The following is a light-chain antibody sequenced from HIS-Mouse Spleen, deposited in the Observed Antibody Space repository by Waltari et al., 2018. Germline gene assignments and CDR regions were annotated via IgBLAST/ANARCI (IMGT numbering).Light chain of an antibody. CDR1: KLGAKF. CDR2: QDS. J-gene: IGLJ2*01. Sequence: SYELTQPPSVSVSPGQTASITCSGDKLGAKFACWYQQKPGQSPGLVIYQDSKRPSGIPERFSGSNSGNTATLTISGTQAMDEADYYCQAWDSSTANVVFGGGTKLTVL. CDR3: QAWDSSTANVV. V-gene: IGLV3-1*01.